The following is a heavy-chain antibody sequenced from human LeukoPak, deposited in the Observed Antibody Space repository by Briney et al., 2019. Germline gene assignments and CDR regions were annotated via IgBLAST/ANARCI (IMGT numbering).Heavy chain of an antibody. CDR3: ARHGYSSGWTFDY. CDR2: IYYSGST. CDR1: GGSISSYY. D-gene: IGHD6-19*01. J-gene: IGHJ4*02. Sequence: SETLSLTCTVSGGSISSYYWSWIRQPPGKGLEWIGYIYYSGSTKYNPSLKSRVTISVDTSKNQFSLKLSSVTAADTAVYYCARHGYSSGWTFDYWGQGTLVTVSS. V-gene: IGHV4-59*08.